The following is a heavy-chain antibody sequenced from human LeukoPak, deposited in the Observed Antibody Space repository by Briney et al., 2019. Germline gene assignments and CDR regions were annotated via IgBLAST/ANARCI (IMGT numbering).Heavy chain of an antibody. Sequence: GGSLRLSCAASGFTFSSYSMNWVRQAPGKGLEWVSSISSSSSYIYYADSVKGRFTISRDNAKNSLYLQMNSLRAEDTAVYYCVRAMGGVDSYVAGWGQGTLVTVSS. D-gene: IGHD5-18*01. V-gene: IGHV3-21*01. J-gene: IGHJ4*02. CDR2: ISSSSSYI. CDR1: GFTFSSYS. CDR3: VRAMGGVDSYVAG.